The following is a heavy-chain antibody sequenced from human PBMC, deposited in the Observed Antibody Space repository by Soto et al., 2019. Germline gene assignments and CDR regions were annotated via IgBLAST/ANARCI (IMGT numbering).Heavy chain of an antibody. D-gene: IGHD3-10*01. CDR3: AKDKWFGEPLSSAFDI. CDR1: GFTFDDYA. Sequence: GGSLRLSCAASGFTFDDYAMHWVRQAPGKGLEWVSGISWNSGSIGYADSVKGRFTISRDNAKNSLYLQMNSLRAEDTALYYCAKDKWFGEPLSSAFDIWGQGTMVTVSS. J-gene: IGHJ3*02. V-gene: IGHV3-9*01. CDR2: ISWNSGSI.